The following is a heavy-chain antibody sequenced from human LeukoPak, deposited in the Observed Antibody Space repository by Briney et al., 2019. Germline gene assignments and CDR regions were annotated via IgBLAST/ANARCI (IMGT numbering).Heavy chain of an antibody. J-gene: IGHJ4*02. D-gene: IGHD1-14*01. CDR3: ARDRDHYFFDY. CDR2: THYSGST. CDR1: GGSISSGGYY. Sequence: KPSETLSLTCTVSGGSISSGGYYWSWIRQHPGKGLEWIGYTHYSGSTYYNPSLKSRITISLDTSKNQFSLKLISVTAADTAVYYCARDRDHYFFDYWGQGTLVTVSS. V-gene: IGHV4-31*03.